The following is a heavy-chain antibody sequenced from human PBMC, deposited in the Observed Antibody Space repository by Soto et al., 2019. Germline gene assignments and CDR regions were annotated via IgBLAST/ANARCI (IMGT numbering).Heavy chain of an antibody. J-gene: IGHJ4*02. Sequence: ASVKVSCKASGYTFTSYAMHWVRQAPGQRLEWMGWINAGNGNTKYSQKFQGRVTITRDTSASTAYMELSSLRSEDTAVYYCARSMSYYDSSGYYPNAFAYWGQGTLVTVSS. CDR1: GYTFTSYA. CDR3: ARSMSYYDSSGYYPNAFAY. CDR2: INAGNGNT. D-gene: IGHD3-22*01. V-gene: IGHV1-3*01.